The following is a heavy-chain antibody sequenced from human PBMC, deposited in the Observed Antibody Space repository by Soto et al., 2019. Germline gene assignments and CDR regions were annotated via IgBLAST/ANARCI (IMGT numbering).Heavy chain of an antibody. CDR1: GYTLTELS. Sequence: ASVKVSCKVSGYTLTELSMHWVRQAPGKGLEWMGGFDPEDGETIYAQKFQGRVTMTEDTSTDTAYMELSSLRSEDTAVYYCATDSSGYPLDAFAIWRQGTMVTVSS. V-gene: IGHV1-24*01. CDR2: FDPEDGET. CDR3: ATDSSGYPLDAFAI. D-gene: IGHD3-22*01. J-gene: IGHJ3*02.